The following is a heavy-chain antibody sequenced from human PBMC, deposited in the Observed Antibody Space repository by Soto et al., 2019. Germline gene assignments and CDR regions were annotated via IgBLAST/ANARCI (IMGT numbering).Heavy chain of an antibody. D-gene: IGHD3-9*01. J-gene: IGHJ6*02. V-gene: IGHV3-33*01. CDR1: GFTFSSYG. CDR3: ARDRYFDWPTNPMDV. Sequence: GGSLRLSCAASGFTFSSYGMHWVRQAPGKGLEWVAVIWYDGSNKYYADSVKGRFTISRDNSKNTLYLQMNSLRAEDTAVYYCARDRYFDWPTNPMDVWGQGTTVTVSS. CDR2: IWYDGSNK.